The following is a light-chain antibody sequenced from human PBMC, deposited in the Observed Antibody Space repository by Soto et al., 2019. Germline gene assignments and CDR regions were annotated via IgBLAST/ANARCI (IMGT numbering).Light chain of an antibody. Sequence: QSVLTQPPSASRTPGQRVTISCSGSSSNIGSNTVSWYQQLPGTAPKLLIYTNNQRPSGVPDRFSGSKSGTSASLAISGLQSEDEADYYCAAWDVSLNGVVFGGGTKVTVL. CDR3: AAWDVSLNGVV. CDR1: SSNIGSNT. J-gene: IGLJ2*01. CDR2: TNN. V-gene: IGLV1-44*01.